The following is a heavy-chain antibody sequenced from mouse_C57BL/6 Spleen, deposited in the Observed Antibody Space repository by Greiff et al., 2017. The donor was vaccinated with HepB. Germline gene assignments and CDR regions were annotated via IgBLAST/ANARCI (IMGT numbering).Heavy chain of an antibody. V-gene: IGHV1-50*01. CDR2: IDPSDSYT. CDR1: GYTFTSYW. CDR3: ARSDYYGSSLAWFAY. D-gene: IGHD1-1*01. Sequence: QVQLKQPGAELVKPGASVKLSCKASGYTFTSYWMQWVKQRPGQGLEWIGEIDPSDSYTNYNQKFKGKATLTVDTSSSTAYMQLSSLTSEDSAVYYCARSDYYGSSLAWFAYWGQGTLVTVSA. J-gene: IGHJ3*01.